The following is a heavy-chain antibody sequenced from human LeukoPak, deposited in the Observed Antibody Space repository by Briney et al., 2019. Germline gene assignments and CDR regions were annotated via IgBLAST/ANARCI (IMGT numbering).Heavy chain of an antibody. CDR2: ISGSGGST. CDR1: GFTFSSYA. D-gene: IGHD3-22*01. V-gene: IGHV3-23*01. CDR3: AKAHDSSGYSLYYYMDV. Sequence: GGSLRLSCAASGFTFSSYAMSWVRQAPGKGLEWVSAISGSGGSTYYADSVKGRFTISRDNSKNTLYLQMNSLRAEDTAVYYCAKAHDSSGYSLYYYMDVWGKGTTVTVSS. J-gene: IGHJ6*03.